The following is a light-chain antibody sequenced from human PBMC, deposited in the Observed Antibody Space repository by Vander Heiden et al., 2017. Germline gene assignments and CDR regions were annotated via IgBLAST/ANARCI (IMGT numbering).Light chain of an antibody. V-gene: IGKV3-15*01. CDR1: RSISRN. Sequence: EIVMTQSPATLSASPGERATLSCRASRSISRNLAWYQQKPGQAPRLLIYGASARATGVTDRFSGSGSGTEFTLTISSLQSVDSAVYYCQQYNNWPPSWTFGQGTKVEV. J-gene: IGKJ1*01. CDR2: GAS. CDR3: QQYNNWPPSWT.